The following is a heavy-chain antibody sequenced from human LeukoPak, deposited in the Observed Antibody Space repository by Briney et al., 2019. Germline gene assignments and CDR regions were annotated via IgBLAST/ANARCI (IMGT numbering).Heavy chain of an antibody. CDR2: ISGDSGST. D-gene: IGHD5-24*01. V-gene: IGHV3-43*02. CDR1: GFTFDDYA. J-gene: IGHJ6*02. CDR3: AKVADRDGYTRMVYYYYGMDV. Sequence: GGSLRLSCAASGFTFDDYAMLWVRQAPGKGLEWVSLISGDSGSTYYADSVKGRFTISRDNSKNSLYLQMNSLRTEDTALYYCAKVADRDGYTRMVYYYYGMDVWGQGTTVTVSS.